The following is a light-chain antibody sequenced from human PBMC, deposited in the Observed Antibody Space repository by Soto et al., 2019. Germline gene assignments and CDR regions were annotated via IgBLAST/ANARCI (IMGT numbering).Light chain of an antibody. V-gene: IGLV1-44*01. CDR2: SNN. Sequence: QSVLTQPPSASGTPGQRVTISCSGSSSNIGSNTVNWYQQLPGTAPKLLIYSNNQRPSGVPDRFSGSQSGTSASLAISGLQSEDEADYYCAAWYDSLNGRYVFGTGTKLTVL. CDR3: AAWYDSLNGRYV. CDR1: SSNIGSNT. J-gene: IGLJ1*01.